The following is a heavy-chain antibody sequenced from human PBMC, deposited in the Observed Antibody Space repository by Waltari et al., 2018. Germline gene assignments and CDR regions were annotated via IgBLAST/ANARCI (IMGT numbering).Heavy chain of an antibody. CDR1: GFTFDDYA. CDR2: ISWNSGSI. V-gene: IGHV3-9*01. Sequence: EVQLVESGGGLVQPGRSLRLSCAASGFTFDDYAMHWVRQAPGKGLEWVLGISWNSGSIGDADSVKGRFTISRDNAKNSLYLQMNSLRAEDTALYYCAKDTPVGYFDYWGQGTLVTVSS. CDR3: AKDTPVGYFDY. J-gene: IGHJ4*02.